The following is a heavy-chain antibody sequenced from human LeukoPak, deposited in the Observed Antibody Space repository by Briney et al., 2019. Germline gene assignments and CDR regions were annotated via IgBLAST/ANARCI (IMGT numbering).Heavy chain of an antibody. Sequence: GGSLRLSCAASGFTFSSYGMHWVRQAPGKGLEWVAFIRYDGSNKYYADSVKGRFTISRDNAKNSLYLQMNSLRAEDTAVYYCARDRRLGFDYWGQGTLVTVSS. CDR3: ARDRRLGFDY. D-gene: IGHD3-16*01. CDR1: GFTFSSYG. V-gene: IGHV3-30*02. CDR2: IRYDGSNK. J-gene: IGHJ4*02.